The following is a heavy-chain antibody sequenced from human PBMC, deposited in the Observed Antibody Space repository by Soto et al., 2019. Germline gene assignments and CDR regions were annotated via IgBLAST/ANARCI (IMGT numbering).Heavy chain of an antibody. CDR2: IYSNENT. J-gene: IGHJ4*02. CDR3: ARANDCGADCYFFDC. CDR1: GFSVSSTY. Sequence: EVQLVESGGGLVQRGGSLSLSCEASGFSVSSTYMSWVRQAPGKGLEWVSVIYSNENTYNADPVKGRFTISRHNSKNTVYLQMNSLRAEDTAMYYCARANDCGADCYFFDCWGQGNLVTVSS. D-gene: IGHD2-21*02. V-gene: IGHV3-53*04.